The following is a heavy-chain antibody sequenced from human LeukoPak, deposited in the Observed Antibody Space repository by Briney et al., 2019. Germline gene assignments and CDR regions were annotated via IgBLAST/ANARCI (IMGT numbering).Heavy chain of an antibody. CDR2: VNHSGST. Sequence: PSETLSLTCAVYGGSFSGYYLSWIRQPPGKGLEWIGEVNHSGSTNYNPSLKSRVTISVDTSKNQFSLKLSSVTAADTAVYYCARGVWSGYYGIYYYYYYMDVWGKGTTVTVSS. V-gene: IGHV4-34*01. J-gene: IGHJ6*03. D-gene: IGHD3-3*01. CDR1: GGSFSGYY. CDR3: ARGVWSGYYGIYYYYYYMDV.